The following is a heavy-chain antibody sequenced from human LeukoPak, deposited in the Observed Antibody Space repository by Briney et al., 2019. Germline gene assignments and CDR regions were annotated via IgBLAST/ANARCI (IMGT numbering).Heavy chain of an antibody. CDR3: AKDDAFDI. CDR2: ISWNSGSI. Sequence: PGGSLRLSCAASGFTFDDYAMHWVRQAPGKGLEWVSGISWNSGSIGYADSVKGRFTISRDNAKNSLYLQMNSLRAEDTALYYCAKDDAFDIRGQGTMVTVSS. V-gene: IGHV3-9*01. J-gene: IGHJ3*02. CDR1: GFTFDDYA.